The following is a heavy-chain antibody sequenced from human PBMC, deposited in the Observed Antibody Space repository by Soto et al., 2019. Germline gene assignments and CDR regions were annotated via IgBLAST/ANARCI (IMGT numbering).Heavy chain of an antibody. Sequence: EVQLVESGGGLVKPGGSLRLSCAASGFTFSSYSMNWVRQAPGKGLEWVSSISSSSSYIYYADSVKGRFTISRDNAKNSLYLQMNSLRAEDTAVYYCARVLFYGDYVAPGYWGQGTLVTVSS. D-gene: IGHD4-17*01. CDR3: ARVLFYGDYVAPGY. V-gene: IGHV3-21*01. CDR2: ISSSSSYI. CDR1: GFTFSSYS. J-gene: IGHJ4*02.